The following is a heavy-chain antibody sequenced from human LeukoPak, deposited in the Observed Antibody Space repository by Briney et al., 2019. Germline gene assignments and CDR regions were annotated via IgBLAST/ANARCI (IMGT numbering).Heavy chain of an antibody. CDR1: GFIFSTYS. V-gene: IGHV3-21*01. D-gene: IGHD2-15*01. Sequence: PGGSLRLSCAASGFIFSTYSMNWVRQAPGKGLEWVSSISGSGSYKHYADSVKGRFTISRDNAKNSLFLQMKGLRAEDTAVYYCASDQGYCSGDSCPYGMDVWGQGTSVTVSS. CDR2: ISGSGSYK. J-gene: IGHJ6*02. CDR3: ASDQGYCSGDSCPYGMDV.